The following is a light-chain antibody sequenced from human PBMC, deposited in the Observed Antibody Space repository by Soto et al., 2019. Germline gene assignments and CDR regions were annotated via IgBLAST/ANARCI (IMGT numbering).Light chain of an antibody. J-gene: IGLJ3*02. CDR2: DTT. CDR3: LLYSGGVVV. Sequence: QAVVTQEPSLTVSPGGTVTLTCGSSTGAVTSGHYPYWFQQKPGQAPRTLIYDTTNKHSWTPARFSGSLLGGKAALTLSGVQPEDEAQYYCLLYSGGVVVFGGGTKLTVL. V-gene: IGLV7-46*01. CDR1: TGAVTSGHY.